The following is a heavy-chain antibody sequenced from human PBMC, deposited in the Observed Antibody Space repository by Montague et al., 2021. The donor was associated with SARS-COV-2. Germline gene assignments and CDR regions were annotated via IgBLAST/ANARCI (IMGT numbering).Heavy chain of an antibody. CDR1: GGSFSGYY. V-gene: IGHV4-34*01. CDR3: ARSTVTNSPFGFSNKLRSRYNGMDV. CDR2: INQSGST. J-gene: IGHJ6*02. Sequence: SETLSLTCAVYGGSFSGYYLNWIRQPPGKGLEWIGEINQSGSTNYNPSLKSRVTIAVDTSKNQVSLKLTSVTAAGTAVFYCARSTVTNSPFGFSNKLRSRYNGMDVWGQGTTVTVSS. D-gene: IGHD4-17*01.